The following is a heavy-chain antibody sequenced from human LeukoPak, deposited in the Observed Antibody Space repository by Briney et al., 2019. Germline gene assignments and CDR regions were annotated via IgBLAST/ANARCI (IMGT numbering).Heavy chain of an antibody. D-gene: IGHD3-22*01. CDR1: GASISSSNW. CDR2: IYHSGST. V-gene: IGHV4-4*02. CDR3: ARLLYYDSSGYYSDY. J-gene: IGHJ4*02. Sequence: NPSETLSLTCAVSGASISSSNWGSWVRQPPGKGLEWIGEIYHSGSTNYNPSLKSRVTISVDKSKNQFSLKLSSVTAADTAVYYCARLLYYDSSGYYSDYWGQGTLVTVSS.